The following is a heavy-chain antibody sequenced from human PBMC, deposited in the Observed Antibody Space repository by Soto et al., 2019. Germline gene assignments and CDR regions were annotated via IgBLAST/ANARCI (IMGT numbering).Heavy chain of an antibody. CDR1: GGSISSGGYS. CDR2: TYQSGSA. Sequence: QLQLQESGSGLVKPSQTLSLTCTVSGGSISSGGYSWTWIRQSPGKGLEWIGYTYQSGSAYYNPSLISRVTMSVDTSKNQFSLNLTSGTAADTAVYYCARDYYGMDVWGQGTTVTVSS. V-gene: IGHV4-30-2*06. CDR3: ARDYYGMDV. J-gene: IGHJ6*02.